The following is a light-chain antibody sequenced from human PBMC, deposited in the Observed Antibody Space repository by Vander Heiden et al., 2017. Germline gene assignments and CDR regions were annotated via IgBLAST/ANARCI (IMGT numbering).Light chain of an antibody. J-gene: IGLJ2*01. Sequence: SVLTQPPSASGTPGQSVSISCTGNSSNIGSNAADWYQQVPGTAPKLLIYSNFQRPSGVPDRFSGAKSGTSASLAISGLQSEDEADYYCAPWDGSLNGPVFGGGTKLTVL. CDR3: APWDGSLNGPV. CDR2: SNF. CDR1: SSNIGSNA. V-gene: IGLV1-44*01.